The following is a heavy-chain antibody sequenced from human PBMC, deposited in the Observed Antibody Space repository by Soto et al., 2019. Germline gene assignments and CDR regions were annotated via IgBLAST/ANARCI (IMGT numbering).Heavy chain of an antibody. CDR1: GFTFSSYW. D-gene: IGHD5-12*01. J-gene: IGHJ4*02. V-gene: IGHV3-7*01. Sequence: GGSLRLSCAASGFTFSSYWMSWVRQAPGKGLEWVANIKQDGSEKYYVDSVKGQFTISRDNAKNSLYLQMNSLRAEDTAVYYCASVRGYSGYDSFDYWGQGTLVTVSS. CDR2: IKQDGSEK. CDR3: ASVRGYSGYDSFDY.